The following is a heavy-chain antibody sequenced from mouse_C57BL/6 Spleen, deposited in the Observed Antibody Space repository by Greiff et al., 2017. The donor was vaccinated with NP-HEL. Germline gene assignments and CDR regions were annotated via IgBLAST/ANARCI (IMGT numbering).Heavy chain of an antibody. CDR1: GYAFTNYL. CDR2: INPGSGGT. D-gene: IGHD1-1*01. Sequence: VQLQQSGAELVRPGTSVKVSCKASGYAFTNYLIEWVKQRPGQGLEWIGVINPGSGGTNYNEKFKGKATLTADKSSSTAYMQLSSLTSEDSAVYFCARERGSMDYWGQGTTLTVSS. CDR3: ARERGSMDY. V-gene: IGHV1-54*01. J-gene: IGHJ2*01.